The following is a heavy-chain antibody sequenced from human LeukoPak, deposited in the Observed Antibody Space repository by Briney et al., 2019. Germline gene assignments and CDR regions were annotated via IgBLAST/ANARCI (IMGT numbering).Heavy chain of an antibody. CDR3: AKYGLGSGIQVWGDFGMDV. D-gene: IGHD5-18*01. CDR2: ISGSGGST. V-gene: IGHV3-23*01. CDR1: GFTFSSYG. J-gene: IGHJ6*02. Sequence: GGSLRLSCAASGFTFSSYGMSWVRPAPGKGLEWVSAISGSGGSTYYADSVKGRFTISRDNSKNTLFLQMNSLRAEDTAVYYCAKYGLGSGIQVWGDFGMDVWGQGTTVTVSS.